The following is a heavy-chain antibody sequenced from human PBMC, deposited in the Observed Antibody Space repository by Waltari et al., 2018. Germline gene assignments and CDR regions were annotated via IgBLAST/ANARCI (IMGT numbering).Heavy chain of an antibody. V-gene: IGHV3-23*01. J-gene: IGHJ5*02. CDR1: GFTFRSYA. D-gene: IGHD6-6*01. CDR3: AKDLAISVAARGGGWFDP. Sequence: EVQLLESGGGLVQPGGSLRLSCAASGFTFRSYAISWVRPAPGKGLEWVSAISGSGGSTYYADSVKGRFTISRDNSKNTLYLQMNSLRAEDTAVYYCAKDLAISVAARGGGWFDPWGQGTLVTVSS. CDR2: ISGSGGST.